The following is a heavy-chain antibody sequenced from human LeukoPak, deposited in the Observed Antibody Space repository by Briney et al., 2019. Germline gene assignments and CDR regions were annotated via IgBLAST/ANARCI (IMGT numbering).Heavy chain of an antibody. CDR1: GGTFSSYA. D-gene: IGHD1/OR15-1a*01. CDR3: ARDKGNSNYFDY. Sequence: SVKVSCKASGGTFSSYAISWVRQAPGRGLEWMGRIIPILGIANYAQKFQGRVTITADKSTSTAYMELSSLRSEDTAVYYCARDKGNSNYFDYWGQGTLVTVSS. V-gene: IGHV1-69*04. J-gene: IGHJ4*02. CDR2: IIPILGIA.